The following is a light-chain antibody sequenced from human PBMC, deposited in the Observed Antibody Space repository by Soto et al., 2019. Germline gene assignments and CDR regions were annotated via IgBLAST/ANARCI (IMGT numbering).Light chain of an antibody. Sequence: EIVLTQSPGTLSLSPGERATLSCRASQSVSSSYLAWYQQKPGHAPRLLIYGASSRATVISDRFSGSGSGTDFTLTISRLEPEDFAVYYCQQYGSSPQTFGQGTKVEL. J-gene: IGKJ1*01. CDR2: GAS. V-gene: IGKV3-20*01. CDR3: QQYGSSPQT. CDR1: QSVSSSY.